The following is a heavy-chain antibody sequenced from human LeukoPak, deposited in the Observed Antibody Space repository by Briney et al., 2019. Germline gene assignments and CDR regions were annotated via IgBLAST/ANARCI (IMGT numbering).Heavy chain of an antibody. CDR2: ISPYTGDT. Sequence: ASVTVSCMASGYTFSSYGISWVRQAPGQGLEGMGSISPYTGDTKYAERLQDRVIMTTDTSTRTAYMELRSLTSDDTAVFYCARDQYDSVWGSYRPYFDFWGQGTLVTVSS. D-gene: IGHD3-16*02. CDR3: ARDQYDSVWGSYRPYFDF. V-gene: IGHV1-18*04. CDR1: GYTFSSYG. J-gene: IGHJ4*02.